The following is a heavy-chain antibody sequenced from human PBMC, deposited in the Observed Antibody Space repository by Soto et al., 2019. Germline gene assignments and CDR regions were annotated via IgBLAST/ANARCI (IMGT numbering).Heavy chain of an antibody. J-gene: IGHJ4*02. D-gene: IGHD4-17*01. Sequence: PSETLSLTCTVSGGSISSSSYYWGWIRQPPGKGLEWIGSIYYSGSTYYNPSLKSRVTISVDTSKNQFSLKLSSVTAADTAVYYCASRLATVTKTIDYWGQGTLVTVSS. CDR2: IYYSGST. CDR3: ASRLATVTKTIDY. V-gene: IGHV4-39*01. CDR1: GGSISSSSYY.